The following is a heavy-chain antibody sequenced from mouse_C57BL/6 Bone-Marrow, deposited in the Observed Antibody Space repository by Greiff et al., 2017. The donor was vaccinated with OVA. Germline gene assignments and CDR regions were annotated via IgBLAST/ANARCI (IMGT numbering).Heavy chain of an antibody. CDR2: ISRGSSNI. CDR3: APFAMDY. Sequence: EVQLVESGGGLVKPGGSLKLSCAASGFTFSDYGMHWVRQAPEQGLEWVAYISRGSSNIYYADTVKGRFTISRDNATNTLFLQMTSLRAEDTAMYYCAPFAMDYWGQGTSVTVSS. V-gene: IGHV5-17*01. J-gene: IGHJ4*01. CDR1: GFTFSDYG.